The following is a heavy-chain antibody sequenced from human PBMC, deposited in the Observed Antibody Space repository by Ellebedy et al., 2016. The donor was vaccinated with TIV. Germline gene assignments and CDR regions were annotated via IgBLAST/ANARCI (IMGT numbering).Heavy chain of an antibody. Sequence: GESLKISCAASGFTVSSNYMSWVRQAPGKGLEWVGRIKSKTDGGTTDYAAPVKGRFTISRDDSKNTLYLQMNSLKTEDTAVYYCTTDAPYYYGSGTYPQSFDLWGQGTMVTVSP. CDR3: TTDAPYYYGSGTYPQSFDL. CDR1: GFTVSSNY. CDR2: IKSKTDGGTT. V-gene: IGHV3-15*01. D-gene: IGHD3-10*01. J-gene: IGHJ3*01.